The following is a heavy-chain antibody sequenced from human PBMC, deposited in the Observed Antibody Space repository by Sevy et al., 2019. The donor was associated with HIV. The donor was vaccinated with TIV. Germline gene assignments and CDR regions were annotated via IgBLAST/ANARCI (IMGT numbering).Heavy chain of an antibody. J-gene: IGHJ4*02. CDR3: ARDPQRYFDY. CDR1: GFAFSSYW. Sequence: GSLRLSCAASGFAFSSYWRTWVRQAPGKRLEWVANIKQDGSEKYYVDSVKGRFTISRDNAKTSLYLQMNSLRAEDTAVYYCARDPQRYFDYWGQGTLVTVSS. CDR2: IKQDGSEK. V-gene: IGHV3-7*01.